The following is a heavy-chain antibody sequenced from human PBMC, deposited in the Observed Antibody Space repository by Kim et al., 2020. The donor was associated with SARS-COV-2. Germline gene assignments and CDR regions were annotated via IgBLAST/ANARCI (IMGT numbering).Heavy chain of an antibody. CDR3: ARVSPGLLRYFDWLSTYFDL. CDR1: GGSFSGYD. V-gene: IGHV4-34*01. J-gene: IGHJ2*01. Sequence: SETLSLTCAVYGGSFSGYDWSWIRQPPGKGLEWIGEINHSGSTNYNSSLKSRVTISVDTSKNQFSLKLSSVTAADTAVYYCARVSPGLLRYFDWLSTYFDLWGRGTLVTVSS. CDR2: INHSGST. D-gene: IGHD3-9*01.